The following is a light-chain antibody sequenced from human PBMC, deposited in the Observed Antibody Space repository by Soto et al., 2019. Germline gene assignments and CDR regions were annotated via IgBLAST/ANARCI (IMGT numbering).Light chain of an antibody. Sequence: QSVLTQPPSASGSPGQSVTISCTGTSSDVGGYNYVSWYQQHPGIAPKLMIYEVSKRPSGVPDRFSGSKSGNTASLTVSGLQAEDEADYYCSSYAGSNNLYVVFGGGTKLTVL. V-gene: IGLV2-8*01. CDR2: EVS. CDR1: SSDVGGYNY. CDR3: SSYAGSNNLYVV. J-gene: IGLJ2*01.